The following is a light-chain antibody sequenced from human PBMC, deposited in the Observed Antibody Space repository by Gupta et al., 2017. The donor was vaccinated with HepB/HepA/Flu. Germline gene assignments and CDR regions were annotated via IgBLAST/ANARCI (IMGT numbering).Light chain of an antibody. Sequence: QSALTQPASVSGSPGQSITISCTGTSSDVGAYDYVFWYQQHPGKAPKLVIYDVNNRPSGVSNRVSGSKSGNTASLTISGLQAEDEADYYCSSYTGGSTLVFGGGTKLTVL. CDR3: SSYTGGSTLV. J-gene: IGLJ2*01. CDR1: SSDVGAYDY. V-gene: IGLV2-14*03. CDR2: DVN.